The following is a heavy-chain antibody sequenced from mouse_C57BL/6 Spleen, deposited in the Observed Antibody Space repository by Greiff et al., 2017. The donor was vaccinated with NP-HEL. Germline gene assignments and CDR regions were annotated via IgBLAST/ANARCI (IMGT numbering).Heavy chain of an antibody. D-gene: IGHD2-14*01. CDR1: GYTFTDYN. CDR3: AKGIPGAMDY. J-gene: IGHJ4*01. Sequence: EVQRVESGPELVKPGASVKMSCKASGYTFTDYNMHWVKQSHGKSLEWIGYINPNNGGTSYNQKFKGKATLTVNKSSSTAYMELRSLTSEDSAVYYCAKGIPGAMDYWGQGTSVTVSS. CDR2: INPNNGGT. V-gene: IGHV1-22*01.